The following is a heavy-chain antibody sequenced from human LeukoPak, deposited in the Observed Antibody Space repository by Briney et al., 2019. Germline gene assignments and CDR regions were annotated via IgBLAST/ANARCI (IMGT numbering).Heavy chain of an antibody. V-gene: IGHV3-23*01. CDR2: ISIDGGRT. D-gene: IGHD6-25*01. Sequence: GASLRLSCAASGFTFSSYAMCWLRPAPEKVEEWVSIISIDGGRTYYADSVKGRFTVSRDTSKNTLYLQMNSLRAEDTAVYYCARKGIGSSRYQNMDVWGKGTRVTVSS. CDR3: ARKGIGSSRYQNMDV. J-gene: IGHJ6*03. CDR1: GFTFSSYA.